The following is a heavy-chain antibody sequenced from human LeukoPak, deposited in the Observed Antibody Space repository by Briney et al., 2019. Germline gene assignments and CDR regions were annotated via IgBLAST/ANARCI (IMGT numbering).Heavy chain of an antibody. CDR3: ARHSHYDFWSGYLDY. J-gene: IGHJ4*02. Sequence: GESLKISCKGSGYTFTSYWISWVRQMPGKGLEWMGKIDPSDSYTSYSPSFQGHVTISADKSISAAFLQWSSLKASDTAMYYCARHSHYDFWSGYLDYWGQGTLVTDPS. V-gene: IGHV5-10-1*01. CDR2: IDPSDSYT. CDR1: GYTFTSYW. D-gene: IGHD3-3*01.